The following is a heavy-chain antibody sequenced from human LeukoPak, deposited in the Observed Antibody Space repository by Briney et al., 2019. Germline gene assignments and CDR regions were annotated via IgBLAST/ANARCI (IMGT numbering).Heavy chain of an antibody. J-gene: IGHJ4*02. Sequence: GGSLRLSCAASGFTFSSYAMSWVRQAPGKGLEWVSAISGSGGSTYYANSVKGRFTISRDNSKNTLYLQMNSLRAEDTAVYYCAKDLWGPHYYDSSGYSPFDYWGQGTLVTVSS. CDR3: AKDLWGPHYYDSSGYSPFDY. CDR2: ISGSGGST. V-gene: IGHV3-23*01. D-gene: IGHD3-22*01. CDR1: GFTFSSYA.